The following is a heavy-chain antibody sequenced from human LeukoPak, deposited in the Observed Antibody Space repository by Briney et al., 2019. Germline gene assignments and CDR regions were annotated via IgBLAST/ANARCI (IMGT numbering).Heavy chain of an antibody. J-gene: IGHJ4*02. Sequence: SETLSLTCTVSGGSISSHYWSWIRQPPGKGLEWIGNIYISGNTNYNSSLKSRVTISLDTSKNQFSLILSSVTAADTAVYYCARQPGYGDQVFDHWGQGTLVTVSS. CDR1: GGSISSHY. CDR3: ARQPGYGDQVFDH. CDR2: IYISGNT. V-gene: IGHV4-4*09. D-gene: IGHD4-17*01.